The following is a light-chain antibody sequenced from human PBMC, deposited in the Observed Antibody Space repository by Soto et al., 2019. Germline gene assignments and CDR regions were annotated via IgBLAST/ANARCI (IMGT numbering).Light chain of an antibody. V-gene: IGKV1-9*01. CDR1: QGISSY. CDR2: AAS. Sequence: IPLTQSPSSLSASVGGRTTLTRRASQGISSYLAWYQQKPGKAPKLLIYAASSLQSGVPSRFSGSGSGTDFTLTISSLQPEDFATYYCQQANSFPITFGQGTRLEIK. J-gene: IGKJ5*01. CDR3: QQANSFPIT.